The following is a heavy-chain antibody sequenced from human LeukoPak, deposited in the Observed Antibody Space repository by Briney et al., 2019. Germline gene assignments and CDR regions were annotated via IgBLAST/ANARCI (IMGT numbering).Heavy chain of an antibody. J-gene: IGHJ4*02. CDR2: IYHSGST. V-gene: IGHV4-38-2*02. Sequence: SETLSLTCTASGYSISSGYYWGWIRQPPGKGLEWIGSIYHSGSTYYNPSLKSRVTISVDTSKNQFSLKLSSVTAADTAVYYYATTGFDSSSLYWGQGTLVTVSS. D-gene: IGHD6-6*01. CDR3: ATTGFDSSSLY. CDR1: GYSISSGYY.